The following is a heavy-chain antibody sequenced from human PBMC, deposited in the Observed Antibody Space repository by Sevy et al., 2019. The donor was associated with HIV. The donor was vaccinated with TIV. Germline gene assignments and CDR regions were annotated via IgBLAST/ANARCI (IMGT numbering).Heavy chain of an antibody. CDR1: GGTFDTYS. CDR2: ITPMFGTA. D-gene: IGHD3-16*01. CDR3: AGDRDITFGGGDAFDI. J-gene: IGHJ3*02. Sequence: ASVKVSCKASGGTFDTYSISWLRQAPGQGLEWMGGITPMFGTAYYAQSFQGRVTIVADKSTGTAYMGLRSLRFEDSAVFYCAGDRDITFGGGDAFDIWGQGTMVTVSS. V-gene: IGHV1-69*06.